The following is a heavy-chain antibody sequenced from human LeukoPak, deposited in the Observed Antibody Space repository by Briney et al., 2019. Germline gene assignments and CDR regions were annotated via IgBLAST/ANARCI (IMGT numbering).Heavy chain of an antibody. J-gene: IGHJ5*02. V-gene: IGHV4-34*01. CDR1: SGSFNHYY. CDR3: ARGLTRGYSFGPPGS. CDR2: VNHSGSA. D-gene: IGHD5-18*01. Sequence: SETLSLTCAVYSGSFNHYYWSWIRQPPGKGLEWIGEVNHSGSATYNPSLKSRVAISVDTSKNQISLKLTSATAADTAVYYCARGLTRGYSFGPPGSWGQGTLVAVSS.